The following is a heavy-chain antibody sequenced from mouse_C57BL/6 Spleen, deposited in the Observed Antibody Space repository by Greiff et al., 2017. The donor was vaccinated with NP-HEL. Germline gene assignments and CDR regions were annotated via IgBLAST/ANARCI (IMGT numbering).Heavy chain of an antibody. CDR1: GYAFSSSW. CDR2: IYPGDGDT. J-gene: IGHJ4*01. D-gene: IGHD1-1*01. CDR3: ARFPLITTVVDYYAMDY. V-gene: IGHV1-82*01. Sequence: VQVVESGPELVKPGASVKISCKASGYAFSSSWMNWVKQRPGKGLEWIGRIYPGDGDTNYNGKFKGKATLTADKSSSTAYMQLSRLTSEDSAVYFCARFPLITTVVDYYAMDYWGQGTSVTVSS.